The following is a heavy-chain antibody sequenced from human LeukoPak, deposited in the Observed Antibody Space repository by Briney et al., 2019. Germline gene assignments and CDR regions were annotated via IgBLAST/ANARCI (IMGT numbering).Heavy chain of an antibody. Sequence: GGSLRLSCAASIVTFSRFCMHWVRQAPGKGLVCVSRINSYGTSTKYAKSVKGRFTISRDNAKNSLYLQMNSLRAEDTAVYYCASGNYYDSSGYANWGQGTLVTVSS. V-gene: IGHV3-74*03. CDR3: ASGNYYDSSGYAN. CDR2: INSYGTST. D-gene: IGHD3-22*01. CDR1: IVTFSRFC. J-gene: IGHJ4*02.